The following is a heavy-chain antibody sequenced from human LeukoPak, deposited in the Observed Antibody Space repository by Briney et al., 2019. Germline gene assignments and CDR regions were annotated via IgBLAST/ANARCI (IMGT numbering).Heavy chain of an antibody. CDR2: ISGSGSKT. J-gene: IGHJ4*02. CDR1: GFTVSSYA. Sequence: GGSLRLSCAASGFTVSSYAMSWVRQAPGKGLEWVSAISGSGSKTYCADSVKGRFTISRDNSKNTLYLQMNSLRAEDTAVYYCAKCPTGYTKTFDSWGQGTLVTVSS. CDR3: AKCPTGYTKTFDS. V-gene: IGHV3-23*01. D-gene: IGHD6-13*01.